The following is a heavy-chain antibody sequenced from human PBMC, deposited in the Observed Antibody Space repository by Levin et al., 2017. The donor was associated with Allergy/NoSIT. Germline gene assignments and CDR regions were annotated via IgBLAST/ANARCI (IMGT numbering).Heavy chain of an antibody. CDR1: GGSISSSISY. CDR3: ARQCYDILTGYYNFDY. D-gene: IGHD3-9*01. J-gene: IGHJ4*02. Sequence: SQTLSLTCTVSGGSISSSISYWGWIRQAPGKGLEWIGSIYNSGSTYYNPSLKSRVTTSVDTSKNQFSLKLSSVPAADTAVDYCARQCYDILTGYYNFDYWGQGTLVTVSS. V-gene: IGHV4-39*01. CDR2: IYNSGST.